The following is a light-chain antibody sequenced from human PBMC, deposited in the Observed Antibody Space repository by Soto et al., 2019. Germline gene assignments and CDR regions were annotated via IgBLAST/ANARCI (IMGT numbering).Light chain of an antibody. Sequence: EIVLTQSPATLSLSPGERATLSCRASQNVNSYLAWYQQKPGQAPRLLIYDASNRATGIPARFSGSGSGTDFTLTISSLEPEDFAVDYCQQRSNWPPYTFGQGTKLEIK. CDR3: QQRSNWPPYT. J-gene: IGKJ2*01. CDR2: DAS. V-gene: IGKV3-11*01. CDR1: QNVNSY.